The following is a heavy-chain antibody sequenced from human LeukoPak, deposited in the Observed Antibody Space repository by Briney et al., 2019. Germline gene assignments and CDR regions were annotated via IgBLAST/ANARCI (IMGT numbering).Heavy chain of an antibody. CDR2: INADISTI. D-gene: IGHD3-22*01. CDR1: GFTFSTYN. V-gene: IGHV3-48*01. CDR3: VRDNSRGQSLGVIY. Sequence: TGGSLRLSCAASGFTFSTYNMNWVRQAPGKGLEWISYINADISTIQYADSVRGRFTTSRDNAKNSLYLQMNSLRAEDTAVYYCVRDNSRGQSLGVIYWGQGSLVTVSS. J-gene: IGHJ4*02.